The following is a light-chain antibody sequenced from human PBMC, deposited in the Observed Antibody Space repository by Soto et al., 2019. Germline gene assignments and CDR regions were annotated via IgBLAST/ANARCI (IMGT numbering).Light chain of an antibody. J-gene: IGLJ1*01. Sequence: QSVLTQPASVSGSPGQSITISCTGTSSDVGAYNYVSWYQQHPGKAPKLMIYDVRNRPSGVSNRFSGSKSGSTASLTISGLQAEDEADYYCCSYTTSSTLVFGTGTKVTVL. V-gene: IGLV2-14*01. CDR3: CSYTTSSTLV. CDR1: SSDVGAYNY. CDR2: DVR.